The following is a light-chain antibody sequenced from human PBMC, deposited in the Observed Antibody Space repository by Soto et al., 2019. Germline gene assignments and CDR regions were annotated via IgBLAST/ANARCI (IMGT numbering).Light chain of an antibody. Sequence: DIQMTQSPSTLSASVGDRVTITCRASQSISNWLAWYQQRPGKAPELLIYKASRLQSGVPSRFSGSGSGTEFPLTITRLQPDDSATYYCQQYTTYYSFGQGTKLEL. V-gene: IGKV1-5*03. CDR2: KAS. J-gene: IGKJ2*03. CDR1: QSISNW. CDR3: QQYTTYYS.